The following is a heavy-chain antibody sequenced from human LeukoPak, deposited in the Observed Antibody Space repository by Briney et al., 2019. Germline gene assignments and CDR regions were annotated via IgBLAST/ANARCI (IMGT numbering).Heavy chain of an antibody. J-gene: IGHJ4*02. V-gene: IGHV1-2*06. CDR2: INLNSVGT. CDR1: GYTFTGYF. Sequence: GASVKVSCKASGYTFTGYFMHWVRQAPGQGLEWMGRINLNSVGTYYAQNFQGRVTMTRDTSISTAYVELSRLTSDDTAVYYCARDLSSTSNWEFDYWGQGTLVTVSS. D-gene: IGHD1-26*01. CDR3: ARDLSSTSNWEFDY.